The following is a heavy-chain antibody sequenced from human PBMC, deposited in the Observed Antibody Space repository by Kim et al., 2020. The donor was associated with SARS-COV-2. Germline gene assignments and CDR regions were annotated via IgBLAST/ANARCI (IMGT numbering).Heavy chain of an antibody. CDR2: INEAGTSK. Sequence: GGSLRLSCAASGFTFTSYWMGWVRQAPGKGLEWVANINEAGTSKLYMDSVKGRFTISRDNAQNSLNLQMSSLRVEDTALYYCVRNGAYADYWGQGTLVTVSS. CDR3: VRNGAYADY. CDR1: GFTFTSYW. V-gene: IGHV3-7*01. D-gene: IGHD2-21*01. J-gene: IGHJ4*02.